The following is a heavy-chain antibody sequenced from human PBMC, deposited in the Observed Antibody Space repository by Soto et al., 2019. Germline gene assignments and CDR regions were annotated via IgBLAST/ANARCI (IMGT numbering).Heavy chain of an antibody. CDR3: ARTRLVVAAATREAY. Sequence: EVQLVESGGGLVQPGGSLRLSCAASGFTFSSYWMHWVRQAPGKGLVWVSRINSDGSSTSYADSVKGRFTISRDNATNTLYLQMNRQRAEDTAVSNCARTRLVVAAATREAYWDQGTLVTVSS. CDR2: INSDGSST. J-gene: IGHJ4*02. CDR1: GFTFSSYW. V-gene: IGHV3-74*01. D-gene: IGHD2-15*01.